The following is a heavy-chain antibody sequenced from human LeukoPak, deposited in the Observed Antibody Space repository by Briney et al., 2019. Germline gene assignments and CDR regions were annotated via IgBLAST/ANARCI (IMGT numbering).Heavy chain of an antibody. CDR3: AKDKKAPGGNDFWRAGDY. J-gene: IGHJ4*02. CDR1: GFTFSTYP. CDR2: ISSSGHTT. Sequence: PGGSLRLSCTASGFTFSTYPMAWVRQAPGKGPEWVSQISSSGHTTHYGDSVKGRFTISRDNSKDTVYLQMNSLRVEDTAVYYCAKDKKAPGGNDFWRAGDYWGPGTLVTVSS. V-gene: IGHV3-23*01. D-gene: IGHD3-3*01.